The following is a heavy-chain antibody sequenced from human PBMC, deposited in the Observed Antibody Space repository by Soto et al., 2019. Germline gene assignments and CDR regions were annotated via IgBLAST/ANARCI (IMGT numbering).Heavy chain of an antibody. CDR1: AGTFSSYT. J-gene: IGHJ4*02. V-gene: IGHV1-69*02. CDR2: IIPMLGMS. D-gene: IGHD3-10*01. Sequence: QVQLVQSGAEVKKPGSSVRVSCKASAGTFSSYTINWVRQAPGQGLEWMGRIIPMLGMSNYALSFQGRVTXTXDXXTTTAYKELSSLRSDDTAVYYCATSYGSGGRAFDHWGQGTLVTVSS. CDR3: ATSYGSGGRAFDH.